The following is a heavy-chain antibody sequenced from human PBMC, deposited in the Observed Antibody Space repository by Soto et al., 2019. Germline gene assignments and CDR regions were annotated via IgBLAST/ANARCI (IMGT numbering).Heavy chain of an antibody. D-gene: IGHD3-3*01. CDR2: IKQDGSEK. V-gene: IGHV3-7*01. CDR3: AALYDFWSGSENAFDI. J-gene: IGHJ3*02. Sequence: GGSLSLSWAASGFTFSSYWMSWVRQAPGKGLEWVANIKQDGSEKYYVDSVKGRFTISRDNAKNSLYLQMNSLRAEDTAVYYCAALYDFWSGSENAFDIWGQGTMVTVSS. CDR1: GFTFSSYW.